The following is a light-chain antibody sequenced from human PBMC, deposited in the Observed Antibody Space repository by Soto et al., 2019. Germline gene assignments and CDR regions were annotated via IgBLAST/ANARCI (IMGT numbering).Light chain of an antibody. CDR3: QHYDNLPLT. CDR1: QDISNY. J-gene: IGKJ4*01. CDR2: EAS. Sequence: DIQMTQSPSSLSASVGDRVTITCQASQDISNYLNWYQQKPGKAPKLLIYEASNLETGVPSRFSGSGSGTDFTFTISSLQPEDIATYYCQHYDNLPLTLGGGTKVDIK. V-gene: IGKV1-33*01.